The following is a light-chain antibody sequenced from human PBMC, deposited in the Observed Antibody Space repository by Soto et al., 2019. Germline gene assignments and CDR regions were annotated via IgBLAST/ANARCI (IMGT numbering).Light chain of an antibody. Sequence: QSALTQPPSVSGSPGQSVTISCTGTSSDVGAYNYVSWYQQHPGKAPKVMIYDVSKRPSGVPDRFSGSKSGNTASLTISGLQAEDGADYYCSSNAGNLEVFGTGPKLTVL. CDR1: SSDVGAYNY. V-gene: IGLV2-11*01. J-gene: IGLJ1*01. CDR3: SSNAGNLEV. CDR2: DVS.